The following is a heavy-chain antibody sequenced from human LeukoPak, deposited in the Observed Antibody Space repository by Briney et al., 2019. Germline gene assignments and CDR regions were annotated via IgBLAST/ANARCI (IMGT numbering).Heavy chain of an antibody. Sequence: ASVKVSCKVSGYTLTELSMHWVRQAPGKGLEWMGGFDPEDGETIYAQKSQGRVTMTEDTSTDTAYMELSSLRSEDTAVYYCATGYSSSWYSPPQSAFDIWGQGTMVTVSS. CDR1: GYTLTELS. CDR2: FDPEDGET. CDR3: ATGYSSSWYSPPQSAFDI. V-gene: IGHV1-24*01. J-gene: IGHJ3*02. D-gene: IGHD6-13*01.